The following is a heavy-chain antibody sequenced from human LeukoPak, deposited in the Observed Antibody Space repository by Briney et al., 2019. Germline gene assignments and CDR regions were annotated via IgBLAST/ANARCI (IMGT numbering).Heavy chain of an antibody. CDR3: ARDARFYGSGSYYGLDWFDP. J-gene: IGHJ5*02. CDR2: INPSGGST. D-gene: IGHD3-10*01. V-gene: IGHV1-46*01. Sequence: GASVKVSCKASGYTFTSYYMHWVRQAPGQGLEWMGIINPSGGSTSYAQKFQGRVTMTRDTSTSTVYMELSSLRSEDTAVYYCARDARFYGSGSYYGLDWFDPWGQGTLVTVSS. CDR1: GYTFTSYY.